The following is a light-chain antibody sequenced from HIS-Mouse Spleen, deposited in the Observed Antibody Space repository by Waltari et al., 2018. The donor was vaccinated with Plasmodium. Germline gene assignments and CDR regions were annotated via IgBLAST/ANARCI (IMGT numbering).Light chain of an antibody. J-gene: IGLJ3*02. CDR2: EDS. V-gene: IGLV3-10*01. CDR1: ALQKKY. CDR3: YSTDSSGNHRV. Sequence: SYELTPPPSVSVSPGQTARITCSGDALQKKYAYWYQQKSGQAPVLVIYEDSKRTSGIPERFSGSSSWTMATWTISGAQVEDEADYYCYSTDSSGNHRVFGGGTKLTVL.